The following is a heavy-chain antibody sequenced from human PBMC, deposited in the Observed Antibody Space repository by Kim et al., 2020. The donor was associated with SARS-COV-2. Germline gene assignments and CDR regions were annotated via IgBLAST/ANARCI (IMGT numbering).Heavy chain of an antibody. D-gene: IGHD1-26*01. CDR1: GFTFSSYA. V-gene: IGHV3-30*04. Sequence: GGSLRLSCAASGFTFSSYAMHWVLQAPGKGLEWVAVISYDGSNKYYADSVKGRFTISRDNSKNTLYLQMNSLRAEDTAVYYCARAVSGSYLRAFDIWGQGTMVTVSS. J-gene: IGHJ3*02. CDR3: ARAVSGSYLRAFDI. CDR2: ISYDGSNK.